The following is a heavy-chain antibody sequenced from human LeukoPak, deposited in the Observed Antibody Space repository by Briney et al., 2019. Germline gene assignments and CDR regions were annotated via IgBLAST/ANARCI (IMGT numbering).Heavy chain of an antibody. Sequence: SETLSLTCTVSGGSISSYYWSWIRQPPGKGLEWIGYIYHSGSTNYNPSLKSRVTISVDTSKNQFSLKLNSVTAADTAVYYCARGLITEAGVIEYWGQGTLVTVSS. CDR2: IYHSGST. CDR3: ARGLITEAGVIEY. J-gene: IGHJ4*02. D-gene: IGHD6-19*01. V-gene: IGHV4-59*01. CDR1: GGSISSYY.